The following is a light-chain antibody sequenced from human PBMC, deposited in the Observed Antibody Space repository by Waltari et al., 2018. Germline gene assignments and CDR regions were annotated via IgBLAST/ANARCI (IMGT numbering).Light chain of an antibody. J-gene: IGLJ2*01. CDR2: CNA. CDR3: ATWDFSLGAPL. V-gene: IGLV1-44*01. CDR1: SSHIGSHV. Sequence: QSVLTQPHSVSATPGQRVIISCSGGSSHIGSHVVNWYQQLPGAAPHPLIYCNAERPSGFPDRFSGSKSGTSASLAISGLQSDDEGDYYCATWDFSLGAPLFGGGTKVTVL.